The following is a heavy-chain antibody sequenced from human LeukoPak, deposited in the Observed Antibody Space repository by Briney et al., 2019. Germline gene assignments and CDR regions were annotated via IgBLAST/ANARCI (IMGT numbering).Heavy chain of an antibody. D-gene: IGHD6-19*01. Sequence: GGSLRLSCAASGFTFSSHWMSWVRQAPGIGLEWVASINQDGSEKNYVDSVKGRFTISRDNPKNSLYLQMNSLRADDTAVYYCATGIYSSGYWGQGTLVTVSS. CDR1: GFTFSSHW. J-gene: IGHJ4*02. CDR3: ATGIYSSGY. CDR2: INQDGSEK. V-gene: IGHV3-7*05.